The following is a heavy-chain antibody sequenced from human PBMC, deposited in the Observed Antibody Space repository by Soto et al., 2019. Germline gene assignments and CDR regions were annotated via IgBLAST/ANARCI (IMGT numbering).Heavy chain of an antibody. CDR1: GGSISSGGYY. V-gene: IGHV4-31*02. D-gene: IGHD3-22*01. Sequence: LCGGSISSGGYYWSWIRQHPGKGLEWIGYIYYSGSTYYNPSLKSRVTISVDTSKNQFSLKLSSVTAADTAVYYCARNLNYYDSRGLNYWGQGTLVTVSS. CDR2: IYYSGST. J-gene: IGHJ4*02. CDR3: ARNLNYYDSRGLNY.